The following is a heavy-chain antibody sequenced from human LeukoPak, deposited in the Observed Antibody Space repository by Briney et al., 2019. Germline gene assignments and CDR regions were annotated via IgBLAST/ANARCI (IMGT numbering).Heavy chain of an antibody. J-gene: IGHJ4*02. V-gene: IGHV3-9*01. CDR1: GFAFDDFA. D-gene: IGHD3-10*01. CDR3: AKAPHYYTSATYWDYFEN. Sequence: PGGSLRLSCAASGFAFDDFAMHWVRQSPGKGLEWVSGISWNSDTTAYADSVKGRFTISRDNANKSLYLLMNSLRSEDTAFYYCAKAPHYYTSATYWDYFENWGQGSLVTVSS. CDR2: ISWNSDTT.